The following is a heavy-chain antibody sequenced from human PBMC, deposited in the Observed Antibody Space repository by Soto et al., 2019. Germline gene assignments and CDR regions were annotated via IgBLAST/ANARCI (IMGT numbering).Heavy chain of an antibody. V-gene: IGHV3-30*18. CDR3: ANSTVTRYFDY. Sequence: QVQLVESGGGVVQPGRSLRLSCAASGFTFSSYGMHWVRQAPGKGLEWVAVISYDGSNKYYADSVKGRFTISRDNSKNTLYLQMNSLRAEDTAVYYCANSTVTRYFDYGGQGTLVTVSS. CDR1: GFTFSSYG. D-gene: IGHD4-4*01. CDR2: ISYDGSNK. J-gene: IGHJ4*02.